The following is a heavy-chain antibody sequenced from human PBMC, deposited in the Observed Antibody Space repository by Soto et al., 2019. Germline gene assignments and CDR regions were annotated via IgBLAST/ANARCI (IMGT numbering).Heavy chain of an antibody. J-gene: IGHJ4*02. CDR2: IYYSGST. CDR3: ARRAMVRGVIDY. D-gene: IGHD3-10*01. V-gene: IGHV4-59*01. Sequence: SETLSLTCTVSGGSSSSYYWSWIRQPPGKGLEWIGYIYYSGSTNYNPSLKSRVTISVDTSENQFSLKLSSVTAADTAVYYCARRAMVRGVIDYWGQGTLVTVSS. CDR1: GGSSSSYY.